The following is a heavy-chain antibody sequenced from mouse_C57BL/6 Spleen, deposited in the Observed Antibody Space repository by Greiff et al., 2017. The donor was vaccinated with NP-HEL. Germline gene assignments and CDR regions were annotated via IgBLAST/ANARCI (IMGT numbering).Heavy chain of an antibody. V-gene: IGHV1-50*01. D-gene: IGHD2-3*01. Sequence: QVQLQQSGAELVKPGASVKLSCKASGYTFTSYWMQWVKQRPGQGLEWIGEIDPSDSYTNYNQKFKGKATLTVDTSSSTAYMQLSSLTSEDSAVYYCARLRIYDGPGGYWGQGTTLTVSS. J-gene: IGHJ2*01. CDR3: ARLRIYDGPGGY. CDR1: GYTFTSYW. CDR2: IDPSDSYT.